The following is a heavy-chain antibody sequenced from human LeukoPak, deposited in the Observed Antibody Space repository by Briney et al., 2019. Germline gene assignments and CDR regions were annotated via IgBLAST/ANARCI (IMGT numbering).Heavy chain of an antibody. V-gene: IGHV3-30-3*01. CDR3: AASVSGWLYYFDY. CDR1: GFTFSSYA. Sequence: GGSLRLSCAASGFTFSSYAMHWVRQAPGKGLEWVAVISYDGSNKYYADSVKGRFTISRGNSKNTLYLQMNSLRAEDTAVYYCAASVSGWLYYFDYWGQGTLVTVSS. J-gene: IGHJ4*02. D-gene: IGHD6-19*01. CDR2: ISYDGSNK.